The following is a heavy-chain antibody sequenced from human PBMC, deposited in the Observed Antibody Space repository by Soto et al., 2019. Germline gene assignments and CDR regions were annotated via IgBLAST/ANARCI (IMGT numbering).Heavy chain of an antibody. Sequence: HVQLVQSGAEVKKPGASVKVSCKTSGYTFTSYNMHWVRQAPGQGLEWMGMINSKVGSTRYAKKFQGRATMTRDTSTSTVYMELSNLRSEDTAVYYCVRSPAAFHGMDVWGHGTTVTVSS. D-gene: IGHD2-2*01. CDR3: VRSPAAFHGMDV. CDR2: INSKVGST. CDR1: GYTFTSYN. V-gene: IGHV1-46*01. J-gene: IGHJ6*02.